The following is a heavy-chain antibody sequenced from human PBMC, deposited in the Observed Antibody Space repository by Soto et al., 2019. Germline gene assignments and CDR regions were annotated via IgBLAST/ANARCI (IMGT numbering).Heavy chain of an antibody. J-gene: IGHJ3*02. CDR1: GYTFTSYG. CDR2: ISAYNGNT. Sequence: ASVKVSCKASGYTFTSYGISWVRQAPGQGLEWMGWISAYNGNTNYAQKLQGRVTMTTDTSTSTAYMELRSLRSDDTAVYYCARTVRLASGYDAFDIWGQGTMVTVSS. V-gene: IGHV1-18*01. D-gene: IGHD3-3*01. CDR3: ARTVRLASGYDAFDI.